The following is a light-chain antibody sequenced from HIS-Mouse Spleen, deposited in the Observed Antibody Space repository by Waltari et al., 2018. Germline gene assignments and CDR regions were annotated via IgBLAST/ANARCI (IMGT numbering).Light chain of an antibody. CDR1: SSYVGGYNY. Sequence: QSALTQPASVSGSPGQSITISCTGTSSYVGGYNYVSWYQQHPGKSPKLRIYEVSNRPSGVSNRFSGSKSGNTASLTISGLQAEDEADYYCSSYTSSSTPYVFGTGTKVTVL. J-gene: IGLJ1*01. V-gene: IGLV2-14*01. CDR2: EVS. CDR3: SSYTSSSTPYV.